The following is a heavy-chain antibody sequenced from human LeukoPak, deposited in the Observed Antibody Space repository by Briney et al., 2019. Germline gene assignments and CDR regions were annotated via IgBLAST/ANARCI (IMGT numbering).Heavy chain of an antibody. D-gene: IGHD2-8*01. CDR2: IYYSGST. CDR3: ARSTRYCTNGVCQYFDY. CDR1: GGSISSSSYY. J-gene: IGHJ4*02. V-gene: IGHV4-39*01. Sequence: SETLSLTRTVSGGSISSSSYYWGWIRQPPGKGLEWIGSIYYSGSTYYNPSLKSRVTISVDTSKNQFSLKLSSVTAADTAVYYCARSTRYCTNGVCQYFDYWGQGTLVTVSS.